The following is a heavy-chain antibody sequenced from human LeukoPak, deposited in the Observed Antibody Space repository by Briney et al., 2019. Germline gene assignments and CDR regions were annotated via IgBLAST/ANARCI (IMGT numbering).Heavy chain of an antibody. CDR2: IYYSGST. Sequence: PSETLSLTCTVSGGSISSYYWSWIRQPPGKGLEWIGYIYYSGSTNYNPSLKSRVTISVDTSKNQFSLKLSSVTAADTAVYYCARRILYIDYWGQGTLVTVSS. CDR3: ARRILYIDY. V-gene: IGHV4-59*08. CDR1: GGSISSYY. J-gene: IGHJ4*02.